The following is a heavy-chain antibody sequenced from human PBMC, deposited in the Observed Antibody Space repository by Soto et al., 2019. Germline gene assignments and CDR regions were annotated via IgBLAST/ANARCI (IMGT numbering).Heavy chain of an antibody. Sequence: PGGSLRLSCAASGFTFSSYAMSWVRQAPGKGLEWVSAISGSGGSTYYADSVKGRFTISRDNSKNTLYLQMNSLRAEDTAVYYCAKRFRFLEWSPMDVWGKGTTVTVSS. J-gene: IGHJ6*03. D-gene: IGHD3-3*01. CDR1: GFTFSSYA. CDR2: ISGSGGST. V-gene: IGHV3-23*01. CDR3: AKRFRFLEWSPMDV.